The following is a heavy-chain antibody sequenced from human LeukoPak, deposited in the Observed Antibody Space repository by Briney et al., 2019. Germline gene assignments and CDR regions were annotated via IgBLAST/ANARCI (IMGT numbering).Heavy chain of an antibody. CDR3: ARLVKPFIHPHFDY. V-gene: IGHV4-38-2*01. CDR1: GYSISSGYY. J-gene: IGHJ4*02. Sequence: PSETLSLTCAVSGYSISSGYYWGWIRQPPGKGLEWIGSIYYSGSTYYKPSLKRRVTISRDTSKNQFYLKMSTVTAADTAVYYCARLVKPFIHPHFDYWGQGTLVTVSS. D-gene: IGHD2-21*01. CDR2: IYYSGST.